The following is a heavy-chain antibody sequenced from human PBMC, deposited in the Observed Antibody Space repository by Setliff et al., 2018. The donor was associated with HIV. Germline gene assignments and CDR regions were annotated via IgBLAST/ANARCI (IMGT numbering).Heavy chain of an antibody. J-gene: IGHJ4*02. CDR1: GGSISTSNW. D-gene: IGHD4-17*01. CDR3: AGDYAGSGRPFDY. V-gene: IGHV4-4*09. CDR2: IYTSGST. Sequence: SETLSLTCTVSGGSISTSNWWGWIRQTPGKGLEWIGYIYTSGSTNYNPSLKSRVTISKDTSKNQLSLKLTSVTAADTAVYFCAGDYAGSGRPFDYWGQGTLVTVSS.